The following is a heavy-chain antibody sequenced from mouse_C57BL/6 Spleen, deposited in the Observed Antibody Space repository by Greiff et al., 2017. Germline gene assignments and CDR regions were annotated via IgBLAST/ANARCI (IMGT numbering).Heavy chain of an antibody. D-gene: IGHD1-1*01. V-gene: IGHV1-52*01. CDR2: IDPSDSET. J-gene: IGHJ2*01. CDR3: ARSGPITTVVATSYFDY. CDR1: GYTFTSYW. Sequence: QVQLQQPGAELVRPGSSVKLSCKASGYTFTSYWMHWVKQRPIQGLEWIGNIDPSDSETHYNQKFKDKATLTVDKSSSTAYMQLSILTSEDSAVYYCARSGPITTVVATSYFDYWGQGTTLTVSS.